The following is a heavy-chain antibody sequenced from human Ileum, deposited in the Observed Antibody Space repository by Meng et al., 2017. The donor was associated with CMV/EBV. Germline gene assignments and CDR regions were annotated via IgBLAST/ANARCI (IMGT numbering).Heavy chain of an antibody. CDR3: AREPMYTSAWFDALDI. Sequence: GGSLRLSCVALGFSISSYEMTWVRQAPGKGLEWVSAIGTGGDTYYLGSVKGRFTISREDAKNSLYLQMNSLSAGDTAVYYCAREPMYTSAWFDALDIWGQGTVVTVSS. J-gene: IGHJ3*02. CDR1: GFSISSYE. V-gene: IGHV3-13*01. D-gene: IGHD6-19*01. CDR2: IGTGGDT.